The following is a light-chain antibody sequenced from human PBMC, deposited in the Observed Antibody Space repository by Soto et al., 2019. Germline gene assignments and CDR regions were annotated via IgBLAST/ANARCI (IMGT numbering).Light chain of an antibody. Sequence: DIVMTQFPDSLAVSLGERATINCKSSQSVLHSSYNKNYLTWYQQKAGQPPKLLIYWASSRVSGVPDRFSGAGSGTDFTLTISNLQAEDVAVYYCHHYYSNPETFGQGTKLEIK. CDR1: QSVLHSSYNKNY. CDR3: HHYYSNPET. CDR2: WAS. V-gene: IGKV4-1*01. J-gene: IGKJ2*01.